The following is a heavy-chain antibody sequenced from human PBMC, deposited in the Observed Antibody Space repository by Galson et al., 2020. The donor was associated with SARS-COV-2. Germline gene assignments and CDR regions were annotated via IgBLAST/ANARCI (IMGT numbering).Heavy chain of an antibody. CDR3: ARDPGGMDV. Sequence: ETSETLSLTCTVSGGSISSGSYYWSWIRQPAGKGLEWIGRIYTSGSTNYNPSLKSRVTISVDTSKNQFSLKLSSVTAADTAVYYCARDPGGMDVWGQGTTVTVSS. V-gene: IGHV4-61*02. CDR1: GGSISSGSYY. CDR2: IYTSGST. J-gene: IGHJ6*02.